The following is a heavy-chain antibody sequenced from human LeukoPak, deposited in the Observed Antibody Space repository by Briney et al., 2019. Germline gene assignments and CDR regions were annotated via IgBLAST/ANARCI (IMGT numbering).Heavy chain of an antibody. D-gene: IGHD1-26*01. CDR1: GGTFSSYA. CDR3: ARENFESVGATLLDY. CDR2: IIPIFGTA. V-gene: IGHV1-69*13. J-gene: IGHJ4*02. Sequence: SVKVSCKASGGTFSSYAISWVRQAAGQGLECMGGIIPIFGTANYAQKFQGRVTITADESTSTAYMELSSLRSEDTAVYYCARENFESVGATLLDYWGQGTLVTVSS.